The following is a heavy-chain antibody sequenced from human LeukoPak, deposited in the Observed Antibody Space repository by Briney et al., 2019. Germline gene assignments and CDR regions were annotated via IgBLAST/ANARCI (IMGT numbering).Heavy chain of an antibody. CDR2: INHSGST. Sequence: KSSETLSLTCAVYGGSFSGYYWSWIRQPPGKGLEWIGEINHSGSTNYNPSLKSRVTISVDTSKNQFSLKLSSVTAADTAVYYCARHYYGSGSYFYFQHWGQGTLVTVSS. CDR1: GGSFSGYY. CDR3: ARHYYGSGSYFYFQH. V-gene: IGHV4-34*01. J-gene: IGHJ1*01. D-gene: IGHD3-10*01.